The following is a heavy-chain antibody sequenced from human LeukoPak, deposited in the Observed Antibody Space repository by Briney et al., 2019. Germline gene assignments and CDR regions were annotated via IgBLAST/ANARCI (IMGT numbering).Heavy chain of an antibody. CDR1: GGSISTYY. J-gene: IGHJ4*02. CDR2: IYTSGST. Sequence: SETLSLTCTVSGGSISTYYCSWIRQPAGKGLEWIGRIYTSGSTSYNSSLKSRVTMSVDTSKNQFSLKLSSVTAADTAVYYCARDVGGYNYGYSLDYWGQGTLASDSS. V-gene: IGHV4-4*07. CDR3: ARDVGGYNYGYSLDY. D-gene: IGHD5-18*01.